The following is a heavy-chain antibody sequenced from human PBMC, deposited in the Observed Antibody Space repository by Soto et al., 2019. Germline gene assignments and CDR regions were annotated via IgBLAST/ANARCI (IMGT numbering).Heavy chain of an antibody. CDR3: ARLRSRITIFGVAPFDP. Sequence: ASETLSLTCTVSGGSISSYYWSWIRQPPGKGLEWIGYIYYSGSTNYNPSLKSRVTISVDTSKNQFSLKLSSVTAADTAVYYCARLRSRITIFGVAPFDPWGQGTLVTVSS. CDR1: GGSISSYY. V-gene: IGHV4-59*13. CDR2: IYYSGST. J-gene: IGHJ5*02. D-gene: IGHD3-3*01.